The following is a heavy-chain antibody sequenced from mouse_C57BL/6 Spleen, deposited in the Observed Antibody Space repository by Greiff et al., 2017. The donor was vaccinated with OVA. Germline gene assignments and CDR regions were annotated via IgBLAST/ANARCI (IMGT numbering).Heavy chain of an antibody. CDR1: GHTFTSYW. V-gene: IGHV1-55*01. J-gene: IGHJ4*01. CDR2: IYPGSGST. D-gene: IGHD2-4*01. CDR3: ARYDYRAMDY. Sequence: VQLQQPGAELVKPGASVKMSCKASGHTFTSYWITWVKQRPGQGLKWIGDIYPGSGSTNYNEKFKSKATLTVDTSSSTAYMQLSSLTSEDSAVYYCARYDYRAMDYWGQGTSVTVSS.